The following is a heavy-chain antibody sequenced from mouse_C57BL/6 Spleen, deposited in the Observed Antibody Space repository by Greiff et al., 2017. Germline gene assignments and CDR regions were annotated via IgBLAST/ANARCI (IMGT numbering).Heavy chain of an antibody. CDR3: ARRWLQGAMDY. J-gene: IGHJ4*01. D-gene: IGHD2-3*01. CDR1: GYTFTSYW. V-gene: IGHV1-61*01. CDR2: IYPSDSET. Sequence: VQLQQPGAELVRPGSSVKLSCKASGYTFTSYWMDWVKQRPGQGLEWIGYIYPSDSETHYNQKFKDKATLTVDKSSSTAYMQLSSLTSEDSAVYYCARRWLQGAMDYWGQGTSVTVSS.